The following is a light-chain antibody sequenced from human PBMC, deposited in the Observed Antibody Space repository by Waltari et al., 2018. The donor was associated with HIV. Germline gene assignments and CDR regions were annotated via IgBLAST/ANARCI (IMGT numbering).Light chain of an antibody. CDR1: QSVSSSY. CDR2: GAS. CDR3: QQNAGSPPYS. Sequence: EIVLTQSPGTLSLSPGERATLSCRASQSVSSSYLAWYQQKPGQAPRLLMYGASSRATGIPDRFSGSGSGTDFTLTINRLEPEDFAVYYCQQNAGSPPYSFGQGTKRESK. J-gene: IGKJ2*03. V-gene: IGKV3-20*01.